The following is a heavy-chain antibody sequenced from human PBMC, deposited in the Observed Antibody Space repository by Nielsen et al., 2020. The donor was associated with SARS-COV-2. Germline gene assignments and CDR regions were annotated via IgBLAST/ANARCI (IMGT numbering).Heavy chain of an antibody. CDR3: ATTGYCSGGSCYSSAFYYGMDV. D-gene: IGHD2-15*01. CDR1: GGTFSSYA. CDR2: IIPIFGTA. V-gene: IGHV1-69*06. Sequence: SVKVSCKASGGTFSSYAISWVRQAPGQGLEWMGGIIPIFGTAIYAQKFQGRVTMTEDTSTDTAYMELSSLRSEDTAVYYCATTGYCSGGSCYSSAFYYGMDVWGQGTTVTVSS. J-gene: IGHJ6*02.